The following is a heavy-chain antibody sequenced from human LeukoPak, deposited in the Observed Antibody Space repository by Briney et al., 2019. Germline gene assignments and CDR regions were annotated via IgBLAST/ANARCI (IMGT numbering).Heavy chain of an antibody. V-gene: IGHV3-30*04. J-gene: IGHJ3*02. CDR1: GFTFSSYA. Sequence: PGGSLRLSCAASGFTFSSYAMHWVRQAPGKGLEWVAVISYDGSNKYYADSVKGRFTISRDNSKNTLYLQMNSLRAEDTAVYYCARNSDMITFGGVIAQSFDIWGQGTMVTVSS. D-gene: IGHD3-16*02. CDR2: ISYDGSNK. CDR3: ARNSDMITFGGVIAQSFDI.